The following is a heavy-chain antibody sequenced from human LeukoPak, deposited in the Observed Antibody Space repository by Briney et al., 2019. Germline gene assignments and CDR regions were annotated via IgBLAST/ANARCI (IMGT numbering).Heavy chain of an antibody. V-gene: IGHV3-15*01. CDR2: IKSKTDGGTT. Sequence: PGGSLRLSCAASGFTFSNAWMSWVRQAPGKGLEWVGRIKSKTDGGTTDYAAPVKGGFTISRDDSKNTLYLQMNSLKTEDTAVYYCTTDHDSSGYVFDYWGQGTLVTVSS. J-gene: IGHJ4*02. D-gene: IGHD3-22*01. CDR1: GFTFSNAW. CDR3: TTDHDSSGYVFDY.